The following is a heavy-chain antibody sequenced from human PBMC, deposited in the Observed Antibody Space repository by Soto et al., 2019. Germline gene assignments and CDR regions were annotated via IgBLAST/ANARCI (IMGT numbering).Heavy chain of an antibody. CDR3: AREARSIAAAGSVWFDP. CDR2: ISAYNGNT. CDR1: WYTLTNSG. J-gene: IGHJ5*02. Sequence: APGKVSSKGSWYTLTNSGINWGRQAPGQRLEWMGWISAYNGNTNYAQKLQGRVTMTTDTSTSTAYMELRSLRSDDTAVYYCAREARSIAAAGSVWFDPWGQGTLVTVSS. V-gene: IGHV1-18*01. D-gene: IGHD6-13*01.